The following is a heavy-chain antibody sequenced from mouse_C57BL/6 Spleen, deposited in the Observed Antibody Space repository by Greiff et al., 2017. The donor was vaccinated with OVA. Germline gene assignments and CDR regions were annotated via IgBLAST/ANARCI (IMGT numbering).Heavy chain of an antibody. J-gene: IGHJ1*03. Sequence: QVQLQQPGAELVRPGTSVKLSCKASGYTFTSYWMHWVKQRPGQGLEWIGVLDPSDSYTNYNQKFKGKATLTVDTSSSTAYMQLSSLTSEDSAVYYCARKGNPITTVVGHWYFDVWGTGTTVTVSS. CDR2: LDPSDSYT. CDR1: GYTFTSYW. V-gene: IGHV1-59*01. CDR3: ARKGNPITTVVGHWYFDV. D-gene: IGHD1-1*01.